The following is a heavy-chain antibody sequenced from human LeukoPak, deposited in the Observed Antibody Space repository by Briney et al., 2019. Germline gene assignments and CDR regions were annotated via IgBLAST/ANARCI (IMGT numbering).Heavy chain of an antibody. V-gene: IGHV3-74*01. Sequence: GGSLRLSCAASGFTFSRYWMHWVRQAPGKGLVWVSRIKSDGSSTNYADSVKGRFTISRDNAKNTLYLQMNSLRAEDTAVYYCARDGYNSDFGDYWGQGTLVTVSS. J-gene: IGHJ4*02. CDR3: ARDGYNSDFGDY. CDR1: GFTFSRYW. D-gene: IGHD5-24*01. CDR2: IKSDGSST.